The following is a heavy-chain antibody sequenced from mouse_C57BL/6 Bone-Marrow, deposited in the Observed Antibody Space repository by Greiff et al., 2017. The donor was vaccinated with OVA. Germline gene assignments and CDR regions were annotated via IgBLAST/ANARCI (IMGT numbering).Heavy chain of an antibody. V-gene: IGHV1-54*01. Sequence: VQLQQSGAELVRPGTSVKVSCKASGYAFTNYLIEWVKQRPGQGLEWIGVINPGSGGTNYNEKFKGKATLTADKSSSTAYMQLSSLTSEDSAVYFCARNYYSSSLYYAMDYWGQGTSVTVSS. CDR3: ARNYYSSSLYYAMDY. CDR2: INPGSGGT. CDR1: GYAFTNYL. J-gene: IGHJ4*01. D-gene: IGHD1-1*01.